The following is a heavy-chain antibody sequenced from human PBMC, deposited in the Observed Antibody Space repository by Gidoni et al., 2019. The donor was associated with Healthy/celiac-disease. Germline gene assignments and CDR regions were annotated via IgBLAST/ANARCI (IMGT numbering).Heavy chain of an antibody. J-gene: IGHJ3*02. CDR2: ISWNSGSI. D-gene: IGHD3-22*01. CDR3: AKGLFYYYDSSGYLRDAFDI. Sequence: EVQLVESGGGLVQPGRSLRLSCAASGFTFDDYAMHWVRQAPGKGLGWVSGISWNSGSIGYADSVKGRFTISRDNAKNSLYLQMNSLRAEDTALYYCAKGLFYYYDSSGYLRDAFDIWGQGTMVTVSS. CDR1: GFTFDDYA. V-gene: IGHV3-9*01.